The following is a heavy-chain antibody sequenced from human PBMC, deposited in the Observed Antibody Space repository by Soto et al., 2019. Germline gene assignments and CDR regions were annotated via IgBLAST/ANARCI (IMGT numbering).Heavy chain of an antibody. J-gene: IGHJ4*02. CDR1: GFTFSSYA. CDR3: ARPPNSSSWYDLDS. V-gene: IGHV3-30-3*01. D-gene: IGHD6-13*01. CDR2: ISYDGSNK. Sequence: GGSLRLSCAASGFTFSSYAMHWVRQAPGKGLEWVAVISYDGSNKYYADSVKGRFTISRDNSKNTLYLQMNSLRAEDTAVYYWARPPNSSSWYDLDSWGQGTLVTFSS.